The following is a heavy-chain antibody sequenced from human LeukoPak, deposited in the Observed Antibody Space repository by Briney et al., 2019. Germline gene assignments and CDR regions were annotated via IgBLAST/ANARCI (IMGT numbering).Heavy chain of an antibody. CDR1: GGSMRSYY. J-gene: IGHJ6*03. Sequence: SETLSLTCSVSGGSMRSYYWSWIRQPPEKRLEWIGYVDYSGTKYNPSLKSRVTISADTSKKQFSLKLSSVTDADTAVYYCARGYYYMDVWGKGTTVTISS. CDR2: VDYSGT. CDR3: ARGYYYMDV. V-gene: IGHV4-59*01.